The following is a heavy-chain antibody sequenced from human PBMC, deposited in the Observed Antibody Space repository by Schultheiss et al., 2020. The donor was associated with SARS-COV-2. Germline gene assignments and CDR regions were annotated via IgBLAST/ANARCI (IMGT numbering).Heavy chain of an antibody. J-gene: IGHJ6*02. CDR2: ISWDSATI. Sequence: SLKISCAASGFTFDDDAMHWVRQSPGKGLEWVSGISWDSATIGYADSVKGRFTISRDNAKNSLYLQMNSLRAEDTAVYYCALEVPGYYGMDVWGQGTTVTVSS. CDR1: GFTFDDDA. V-gene: IGHV3-9*01. CDR3: ALEVPGYYGMDV.